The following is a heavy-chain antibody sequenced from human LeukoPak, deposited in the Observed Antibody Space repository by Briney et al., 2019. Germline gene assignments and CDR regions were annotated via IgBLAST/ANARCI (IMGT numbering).Heavy chain of an antibody. Sequence: ASVKVSCKASGYTFTGYYMHWVRQAPGQGLEWMGWMNPNSGNTGYAQKFQGRVTMTRNTSISTAYMELSSLRSEDTAVYYCARDRSPAPGRSYGRGHFDYWGQGTLVTVSS. V-gene: IGHV1-8*02. D-gene: IGHD5-18*01. J-gene: IGHJ4*02. CDR1: GYTFTGYY. CDR3: ARDRSPAPGRSYGRGHFDY. CDR2: MNPNSGNT.